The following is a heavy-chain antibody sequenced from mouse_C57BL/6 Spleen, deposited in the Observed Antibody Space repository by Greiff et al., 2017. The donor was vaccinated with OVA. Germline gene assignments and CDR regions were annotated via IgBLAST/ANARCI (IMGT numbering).Heavy chain of an antibody. CDR3: VRQGVVATNWYFDV. CDR2: IRSKSNNYAT. D-gene: IGHD1-1*01. J-gene: IGHJ1*03. V-gene: IGHV10-1*01. Sequence: GGGLVQPKGSLKLSCAASGFSFNTYAMNWVRQAPGKGLEWVARIRSKSNNYATYYADSVKDRFTISRDDSESMLYLQMNNLKTEDTAMYYCVRQGVVATNWYFDVWGTGTTVTVSS. CDR1: GFSFNTYA.